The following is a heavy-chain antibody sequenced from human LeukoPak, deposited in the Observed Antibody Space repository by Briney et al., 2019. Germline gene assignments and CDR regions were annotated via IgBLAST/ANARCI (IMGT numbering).Heavy chain of an antibody. CDR1: GGTFSSYA. CDR2: IIPIFGTA. D-gene: IGHD2-15*01. CDR3: ASPHCSGGSCYLSEYFQH. J-gene: IGHJ1*01. V-gene: IGHV1-69*05. Sequence: SVKVSCKASGGTFSSYAISWVRQAPGQGLEWVGGIIPIFGTANYAQKFQGRVTITTDESTSTAYMVLSSLRSEDTAVYYCASPHCSGGSCYLSEYFQHWGQGTLVTVSS.